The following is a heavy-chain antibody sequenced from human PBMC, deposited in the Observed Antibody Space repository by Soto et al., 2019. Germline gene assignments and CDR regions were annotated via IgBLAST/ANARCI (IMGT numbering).Heavy chain of an antibody. CDR2: IGSRTSDI. CDR1: GFTLSRHT. D-gene: IGHD3-22*01. J-gene: IGHJ3*02. Sequence: GGSLRLSCAASGFTLSRHTMNWVRQAPGKGLEWVSFIGSRTSDIYYADSVKGRLTISRDNAKNSLYLDLTRLRAEDTAVYFCVRDYYDTSGYPNTFDMWGQGTMVTVS. CDR3: VRDYYDTSGYPNTFDM. V-gene: IGHV3-21*01.